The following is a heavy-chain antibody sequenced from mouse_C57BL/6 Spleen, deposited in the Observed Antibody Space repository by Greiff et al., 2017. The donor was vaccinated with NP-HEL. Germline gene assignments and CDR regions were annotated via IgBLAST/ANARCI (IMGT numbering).Heavy chain of an antibody. CDR3: TRGGSSPYY. CDR1: GFNIKDYY. J-gene: IGHJ2*01. D-gene: IGHD1-1*01. CDR2: IDPEDGDT. V-gene: IGHV14-1*01. Sequence: VHVKQSGAELVRPGASVKLSCTASGFNIKDYYMHWVKQRPEQGLEWIGRIDPEDGDTEYAPKFQGKATMTADTSSNTAYLQLSSLTSEDTAVYYCTRGGSSPYYWGQGTTLTVSS.